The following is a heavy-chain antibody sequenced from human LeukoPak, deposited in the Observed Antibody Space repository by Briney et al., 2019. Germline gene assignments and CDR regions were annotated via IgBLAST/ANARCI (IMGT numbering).Heavy chain of an antibody. J-gene: IGHJ3*01. V-gene: IGHV3-15*01. Sequence: GGSLRLSCAASGFIFDNAWMNWVRQPPGKGLEWVGHIKSKREGGTRDYAAPVKGRFTISRDDSLDTLYLQMNSLKTEDTAMYYCIPDVLDMITFGLDVWGQGTTVTVSS. D-gene: IGHD3-16*01. CDR3: IPDVLDMITFGLDV. CDR2: IKSKREGGTR. CDR1: GFIFDNAW.